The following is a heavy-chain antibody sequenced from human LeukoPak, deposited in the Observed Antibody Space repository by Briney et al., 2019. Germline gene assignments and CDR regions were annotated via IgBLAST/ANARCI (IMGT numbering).Heavy chain of an antibody. CDR2: IYSGGST. CDR3: ARVPNWNDFDDY. D-gene: IGHD1-1*01. CDR1: GFTVSSNY. J-gene: IGHJ4*02. Sequence: GGSLRLSCAASGFTVSSNYMSWVRQAPGKGLEWVSVIYSGGSTYYADSVKGRFTISRDNSKNSLYLQMNSLRAEDTAVYYCARVPNWNDFDDYWGQGTLVTVSS. V-gene: IGHV3-66*01.